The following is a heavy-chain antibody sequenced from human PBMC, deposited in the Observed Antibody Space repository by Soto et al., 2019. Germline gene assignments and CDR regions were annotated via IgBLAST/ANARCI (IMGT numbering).Heavy chain of an antibody. J-gene: IGHJ4*02. CDR3: ARGTGVVVVAAGHPVYFDY. CDR2: IYYSGST. V-gene: IGHV4-59*08. CDR1: VGSISSYY. Sequence: SETLSLTCTVSVGSISSYYWSWIRQPPGKGLEWIGYIYYSGSTNYNPSLKSRVTISVDTSKNQFSLKLSSVTAADTAVYYCARGTGVVVVAAGHPVYFDYWGQGTLVTVSS. D-gene: IGHD2-15*01.